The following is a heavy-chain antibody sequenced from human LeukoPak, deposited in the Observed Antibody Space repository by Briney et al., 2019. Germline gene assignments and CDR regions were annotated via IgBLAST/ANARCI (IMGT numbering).Heavy chain of an antibody. Sequence: PGGSLRLSCAASGFTFDDYTMHWVRQAPGKGLEWVSLISWDGGSTYYADSVKGRFTISRDNSKNSLYLQMSSLRTEDTALYYCAKDKYSGGYDGFDYWGQGTLVTVSS. J-gene: IGHJ4*02. V-gene: IGHV3-43*01. CDR1: GFTFDDYT. D-gene: IGHD5-12*01. CDR2: ISWDGGST. CDR3: AKDKYSGGYDGFDY.